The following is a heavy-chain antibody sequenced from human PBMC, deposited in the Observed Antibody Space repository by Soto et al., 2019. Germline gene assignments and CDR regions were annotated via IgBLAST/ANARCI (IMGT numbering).Heavy chain of an antibody. CDR3: ARTLGIAAAGHYFDY. D-gene: IGHD6-13*01. J-gene: IGHJ4*02. Sequence: PGGSLRLSCAASGFTLSDYYMSWIRQAPGKGLEWVSYISSSSSYTNYADSAKGRFTISRDNAKNSLYLQMNSLRAEDTAVYYCARTLGIAAAGHYFDYWGQGTLVTVSS. V-gene: IGHV3-11*06. CDR2: ISSSSSYT. CDR1: GFTLSDYY.